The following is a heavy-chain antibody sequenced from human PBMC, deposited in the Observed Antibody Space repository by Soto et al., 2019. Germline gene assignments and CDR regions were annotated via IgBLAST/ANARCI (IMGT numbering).Heavy chain of an antibody. CDR1: GYTFTSYG. CDR2: ISAYNGNT. Sequence: ASVKVSCKAPGYTFTSYGISWVRQAPGQGLEWMGWISAYNGNTNYAQKLQGRVTMTTDTSTSTAYMELRSLRSDDTAVYYCARVVAVAGTPYNWFDPWGQGTLVTVSS. V-gene: IGHV1-18*01. J-gene: IGHJ5*02. CDR3: ARVVAVAGTPYNWFDP. D-gene: IGHD6-19*01.